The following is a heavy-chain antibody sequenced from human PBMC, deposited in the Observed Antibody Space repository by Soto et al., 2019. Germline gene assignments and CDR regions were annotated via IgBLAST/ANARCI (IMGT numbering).Heavy chain of an antibody. CDR1: GLSLSTSAVG. Sequence: GSGPTLVNPTQTLTLTYTFSGLSLSTSAVGVAWIRQPPGKALNWLALIYWDDDKRYSPSLKTRLTISKDTSKNLVVLTMTNMDPVDTATYYCARTKLDYDSSGYSYYFDYWGQGTLVTVSS. CDR2: IYWDDDK. J-gene: IGHJ4*02. CDR3: ARTKLDYDSSGYSYYFDY. V-gene: IGHV2-5*02. D-gene: IGHD3-22*01.